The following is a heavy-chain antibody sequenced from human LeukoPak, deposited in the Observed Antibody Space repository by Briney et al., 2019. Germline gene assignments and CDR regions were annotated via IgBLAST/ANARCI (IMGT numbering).Heavy chain of an antibody. CDR2: ISYDGSTK. J-gene: IGHJ5*02. CDR3: ARDYGDYAVHWFDP. CDR1: GFTFSSYG. D-gene: IGHD4-17*01. Sequence: GGSLRLSCAASGFTFSSYGMHWVRQAPGKGLEWVAVISYDGSTKYYGDSVKGRFTISRDNSKNTLYLQMNSLRAEDTAVYYCARDYGDYAVHWFDPWGQGTLVTVSS. V-gene: IGHV3-30*03.